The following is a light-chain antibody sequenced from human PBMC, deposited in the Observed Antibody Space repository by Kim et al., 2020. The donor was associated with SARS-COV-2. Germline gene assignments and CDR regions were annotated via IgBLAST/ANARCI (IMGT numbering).Light chain of an antibody. J-gene: IGLJ3*02. CDR2: GNN. CDR1: SPNIGAGYN. CDR3: QSFDSRLTGWA. V-gene: IGLV1-40*01. Sequence: QSVLTQPPSVSGAPGQRVTISRTGSSPNIGAGYNVHRYQQLPGTAHKLLIYGNNNRPSGVPDRFTGSNSGTSASLAITGLLAEDEADYYCQSFDSRLTGWAFGGGAQLTVL.